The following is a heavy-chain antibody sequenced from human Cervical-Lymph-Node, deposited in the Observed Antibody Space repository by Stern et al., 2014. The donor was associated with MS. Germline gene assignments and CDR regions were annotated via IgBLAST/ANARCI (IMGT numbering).Heavy chain of an antibody. Sequence: VQLVESGGGVVQPGRSLSLSCVASGFTFSTYAMHWVRQAPGTGLDWVAFVSYDGTQRNSTDSVKARFTISRDNSKNTLYLHMNSLRDEDTAVYFCARGGRGVGLEYWGQGALVTVSS. CDR1: GFTFSTYA. CDR2: VSYDGTQR. D-gene: IGHD3-10*01. V-gene: IGHV3-30-3*01. J-gene: IGHJ4*02. CDR3: ARGGRGVGLEY.